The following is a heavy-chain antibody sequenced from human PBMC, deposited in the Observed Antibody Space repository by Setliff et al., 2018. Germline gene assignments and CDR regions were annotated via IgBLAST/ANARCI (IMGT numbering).Heavy chain of an antibody. CDR1: GGSISSSSYY. J-gene: IGHJ4*02. CDR2: IYYSGST. V-gene: IGHV4-39*07. CDR3: ARGRGYSYVGITYYFDH. D-gene: IGHD5-18*01. Sequence: SETLSLTCTVSGGSISSSSYYWGWIRQPPGKGLEWIGSIYYSGSTYYNPSLKSRVTISVDTSKNQFSLKLSSVTAADTAVYYCARGRGYSYVGITYYFDHWGQGTLVTVSS.